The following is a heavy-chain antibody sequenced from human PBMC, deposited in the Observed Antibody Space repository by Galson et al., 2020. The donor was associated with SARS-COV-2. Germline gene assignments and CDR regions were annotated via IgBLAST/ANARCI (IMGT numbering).Heavy chain of an antibody. CDR2: ISYDGSNK. J-gene: IGHJ4*02. V-gene: IGHV3-30*01. D-gene: IGHD6-13*01. CDR1: GFTFSSYA. CDR3: ARELIADGVDY. Sequence: GGSLRLSCAASGFTFSSYAMHWVRQAPGKGLEWVAVISYDGSNKYYADSVKGRFTISRDNSKNTLYLQMNSLRAEDTAVYYCARELIADGVDYWGQGTLVTVSS.